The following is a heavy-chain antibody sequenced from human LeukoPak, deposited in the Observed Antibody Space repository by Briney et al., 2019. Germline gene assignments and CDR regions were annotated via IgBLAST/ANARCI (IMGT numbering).Heavy chain of an antibody. CDR3: ARDLGGDGYFHFDY. CDR1: GFTFSSYS. J-gene: IGHJ4*02. D-gene: IGHD5-24*01. Sequence: GGSLRLSCAASGFTFSSYSMNWVRQAPGKGLEWVSSISSRSSYIYYADSVKGRFTISRDNAKNSLYLQMNSLRAEDTAVYYCARDLGGDGYFHFDYWGQGTLVTVSS. CDR2: ISSRSSYI. V-gene: IGHV3-21*01.